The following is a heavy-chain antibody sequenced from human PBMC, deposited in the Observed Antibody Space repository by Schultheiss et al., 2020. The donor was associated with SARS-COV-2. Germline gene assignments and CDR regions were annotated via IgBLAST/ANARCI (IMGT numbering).Heavy chain of an antibody. Sequence: GGSLRLSCAASGFTFSSYSMNWVRQAPGKGLEWVADVKLDESEKYYADSVKGRFSISRDNAKNSLYLQMNSLRAEDTAVYYCASTSIAVAGTGTYIWGQGTMVTVSS. CDR2: VKLDESEK. V-gene: IGHV3-7*01. D-gene: IGHD6-19*01. CDR1: GFTFSSYS. J-gene: IGHJ3*02. CDR3: ASTSIAVAGTGTYI.